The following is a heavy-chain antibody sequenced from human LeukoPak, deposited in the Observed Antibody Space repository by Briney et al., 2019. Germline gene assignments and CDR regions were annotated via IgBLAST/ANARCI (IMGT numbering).Heavy chain of an antibody. J-gene: IGHJ4*02. CDR1: GGTFSSYA. D-gene: IGHD6-19*01. V-gene: IGHV1-69*13. CDR2: IIPIFGTA. CDR3: ARDLSFSGGWHYY. Sequence: SVKVSCKASGGTFSSYAISWVRQAPGQGLEWMGGIIPIFGTANYAQKFQGRVTITADESTSTAYMELSSLRSEDTAVYYCARDLSFSGGWHYYWGQGTLVTVSS.